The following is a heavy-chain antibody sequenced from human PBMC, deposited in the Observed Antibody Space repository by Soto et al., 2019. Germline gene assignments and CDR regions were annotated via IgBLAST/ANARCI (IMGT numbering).Heavy chain of an antibody. Sequence: GGSLRLSCEASGFSFSDYDMSWIRQAPGKGLEWVSYISSSGSTIYYADSVKGRFTISRDNAKNSLYLQVNSLRAEDTAVYYCARGGKGQWLSFDYWGQGTLVTVSS. D-gene: IGHD6-19*01. V-gene: IGHV3-11*01. CDR3: ARGGKGQWLSFDY. CDR2: ISSSGSTI. J-gene: IGHJ4*02. CDR1: GFSFSDYD.